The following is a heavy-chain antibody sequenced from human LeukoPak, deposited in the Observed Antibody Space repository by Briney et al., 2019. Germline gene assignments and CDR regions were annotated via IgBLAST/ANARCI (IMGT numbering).Heavy chain of an antibody. CDR3: AAAYIGGAMVTNAFDI. CDR2: IVVGSGNT. V-gene: IGHV1-58*01. CDR1: GFSFTNSA. J-gene: IGHJ3*02. Sequence: TSVKVSCKASGFSFTNSAVQWVRQARGQRLEWIGWIVVGSGNTIYVQKFQERVTITRDMSTSTAYMGLSSLRSEDTAVYYCAAAYIGGAMVTNAFDIWGQGTMVTVSS. D-gene: IGHD5-18*01.